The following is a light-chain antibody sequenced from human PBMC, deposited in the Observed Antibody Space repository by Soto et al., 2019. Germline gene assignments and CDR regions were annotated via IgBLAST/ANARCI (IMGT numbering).Light chain of an antibody. CDR3: SSYTSTNTLFL. Sequence: QLVLTQPASVSGSPGQSITISCTGTSSDVGGYNYVSWYQQHPDKAPKLLIFEVTNQASGVSNRFSGSKSGNTASLTISGLQADDEADYYCSSYTSTNTLFLFGAGTKLTVL. CDR1: SSDVGGYNY. J-gene: IGLJ1*01. CDR2: EVT. V-gene: IGLV2-14*01.